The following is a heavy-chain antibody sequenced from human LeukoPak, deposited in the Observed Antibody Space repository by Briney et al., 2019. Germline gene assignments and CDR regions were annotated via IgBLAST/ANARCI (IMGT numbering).Heavy chain of an antibody. V-gene: IGHV4-59*08. CDR3: ARSPKNWGSLPYFDY. D-gene: IGHD7-27*01. J-gene: IGHJ4*02. CDR1: GRSISIYY. Sequence: SETLSLTCTLSGRSISIYYWSWIRQPPGKGLEWIGYFYYTGSTKYNPSVKSRVTLSADMSKNQFYLKLTSVTAADTAVYYCARSPKNWGSLPYFDYWGQGTLVTVFS. CDR2: FYYTGST.